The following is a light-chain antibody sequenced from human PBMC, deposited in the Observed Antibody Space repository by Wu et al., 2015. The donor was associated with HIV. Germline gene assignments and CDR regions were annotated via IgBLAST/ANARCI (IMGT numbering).Light chain of an antibody. CDR2: AAS. V-gene: IGKV3-20*01. CDR3: HQYGGSPPFT. J-gene: IGKJ3*01. CDR1: QSVSSTY. Sequence: EIVLTQSPGTLSLSPGERATLSCRASQSVSSTYLAWYQHKPGQPPRVVIYAASRRATGIPDRFSGSGSGTDFSLTISRLEPEDFAMYYCHQYGGSPPFTFGPGTKRGY.